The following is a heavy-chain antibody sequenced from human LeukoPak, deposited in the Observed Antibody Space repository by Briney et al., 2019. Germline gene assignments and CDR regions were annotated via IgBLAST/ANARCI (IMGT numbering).Heavy chain of an antibody. CDR3: ARVADRPNYDSSVAFDI. Sequence: TSETLSLTCTVSGGSISSYYWNWIRQPPGKGLEWIGYIYYSGSTNYNPSLKSRVTISVDTSKNQFSLKLSSVTAADTAVYYCARVADRPNYDSSVAFDIWGQGTMVTVSS. CDR2: IYYSGST. V-gene: IGHV4-59*01. J-gene: IGHJ3*02. CDR1: GGSISSYY. D-gene: IGHD3-22*01.